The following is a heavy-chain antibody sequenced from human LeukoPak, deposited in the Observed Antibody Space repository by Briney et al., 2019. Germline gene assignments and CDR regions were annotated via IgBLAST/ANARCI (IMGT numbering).Heavy chain of an antibody. CDR3: AREYYDSSGCSLYYYMDV. Sequence: PSETLSLTCTVSVGSISSSSYYRGWIRQPPGEGLEWIGRMFYIVAIYYNTSLKSGVTISEDTSTNQYSLKLSSVTAADTAVYYCAREYYDSSGCSLYYYMDVWGKGTTVTVSS. V-gene: IGHV4-39*07. D-gene: IGHD3-22*01. J-gene: IGHJ6*03. CDR2: MFYIVAI. CDR1: VGSISSSSYY.